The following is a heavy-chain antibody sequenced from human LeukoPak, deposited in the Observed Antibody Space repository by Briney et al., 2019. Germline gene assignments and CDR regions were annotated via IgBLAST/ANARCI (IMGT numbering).Heavy chain of an antibody. CDR1: GYTLTELS. Sequence: ASVKVSCKVSGYTLTELSMHWVRQAPGKGLEWMGGFDPEDGETIYAQKFQGRVTITADKSTSTAYMELSSLRSEDTAVYYCAREEVVVTASPFDYWGQGTLVTVSS. V-gene: IGHV1-24*01. D-gene: IGHD2-21*02. J-gene: IGHJ4*02. CDR3: AREEVVVTASPFDY. CDR2: FDPEDGET.